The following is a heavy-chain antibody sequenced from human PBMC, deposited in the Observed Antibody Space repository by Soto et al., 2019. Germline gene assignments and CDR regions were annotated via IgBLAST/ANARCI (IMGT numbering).Heavy chain of an antibody. Sequence: PSETLSLTCSVSGGSVSSVNDYWSWIRQPPGKGLEWIGYIYHSGITNYNPSLKSRVTISLDTSKNQCSLTLTSVTAADTAVYYCARLDLTYYFDYSGQGTPVTVSS. CDR2: IYHSGIT. CDR3: ARLDLTYYFDY. J-gene: IGHJ4*02. V-gene: IGHV4-61*01. D-gene: IGHD3-16*01. CDR1: GGSVSSVNDY.